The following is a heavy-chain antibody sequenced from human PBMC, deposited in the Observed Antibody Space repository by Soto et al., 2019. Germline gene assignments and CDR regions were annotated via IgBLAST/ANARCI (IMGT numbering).Heavy chain of an antibody. D-gene: IGHD3-3*01. J-gene: IGHJ4*02. CDR1: GGTFSSYA. V-gene: IGHV1-69*01. CDR3: ARLDHFDY. Sequence: QVQLVQSGAEVKKPGSSVKVSCKASGGTFSSYAISWVRQAPGQGLEWMGGIIPIFGTANYAQKFQGRVTITADEATSTAYMALSNLRCEGTVVYYVARLDHFDYWGQGTLVTVSS. CDR2: IIPIFGTA.